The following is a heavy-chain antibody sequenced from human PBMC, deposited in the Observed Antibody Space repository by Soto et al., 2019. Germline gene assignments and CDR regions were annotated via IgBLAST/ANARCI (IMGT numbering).Heavy chain of an antibody. J-gene: IGHJ3*02. Sequence: GGSLRLSCAASGFTFSSYAMSWVRQAPGKGLEWVSAISGSGGSTYYADSVKGRFTISRDNSKNTLYLQMNSLRAEDTAVYYCAKPKLPGYCSGGSCFGAFDIWGQGTMVTVSS. V-gene: IGHV3-23*01. CDR1: GFTFSSYA. CDR3: AKPKLPGYCSGGSCFGAFDI. D-gene: IGHD2-15*01. CDR2: ISGSGGST.